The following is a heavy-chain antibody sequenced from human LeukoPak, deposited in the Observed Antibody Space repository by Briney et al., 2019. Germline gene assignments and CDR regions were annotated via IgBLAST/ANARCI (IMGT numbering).Heavy chain of an antibody. CDR2: VYSSGGA. J-gene: IGHJ4*02. CDR3: ATWTVAARADDN. D-gene: IGHD6-6*01. Sequence: SQTLSLTCTVSGDSMYYYVTHYWSWIRQPAGKGLEWIGRVYSSGGANYNPSLKSRVTISVDASKNQFFLQLSSVTAADTAAYYCATWTVAARADDNWGQGTLVTVSS. CDR1: GDSMYYYVTHY. V-gene: IGHV4-61*02.